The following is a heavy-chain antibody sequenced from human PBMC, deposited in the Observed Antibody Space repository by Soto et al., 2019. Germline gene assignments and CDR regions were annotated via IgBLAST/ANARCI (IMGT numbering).Heavy chain of an antibody. CDR1: GGSISSSRDY. D-gene: IGHD5-12*01. J-gene: IGHJ4*02. CDR2: IYYSGST. V-gene: IGHV4-39*01. Sequence: QLQLQESIPGLVKPSETLSLNCTGSGGSISSSRDYWGCIRQPPVKGLEWIGSIYYSGSTYYNPSLKSRVTISVDTSKNQFSLKLSSVTAADTAVYYCAKQRTGGATIFDYWGQGTLVTVSS. CDR3: AKQRTGGATIFDY.